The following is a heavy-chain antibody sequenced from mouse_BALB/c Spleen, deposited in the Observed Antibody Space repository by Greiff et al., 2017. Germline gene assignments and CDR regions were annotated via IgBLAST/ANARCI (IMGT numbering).Heavy chain of an antibody. Sequence: EVMLVESGGGLVKPGGSLKLSCAASGFTFSSYAMSWVRQTPEKRLEWVATISSGGSYTYYPDSVKGRFTISRDNAKNTLYLQMSSLRSEDTAMYYCARRGDRYAMDYWGQGTSVTVSS. CDR1: GFTFSSYA. CDR2: ISSGGSYT. V-gene: IGHV5-9-1*01. CDR3: ARRGDRYAMDY. D-gene: IGHD3-3*01. J-gene: IGHJ4*01.